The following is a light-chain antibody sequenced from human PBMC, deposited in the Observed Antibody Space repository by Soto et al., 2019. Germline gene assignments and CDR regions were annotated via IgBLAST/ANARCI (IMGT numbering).Light chain of an antibody. V-gene: IGKV1-5*01. CDR1: QSISKW. CDR2: DAS. CDR3: QQYNSYSPMYT. Sequence: DIQMTQSPSTLSASVGDRVTITCRASQSISKWLAWYHQKPGKAPKLLIYDASSLESGVPSRFSGSGSGTEFTLTISSLQPDDFATYYCQQYNSYSPMYTFGQGTKVDIK. J-gene: IGKJ2*01.